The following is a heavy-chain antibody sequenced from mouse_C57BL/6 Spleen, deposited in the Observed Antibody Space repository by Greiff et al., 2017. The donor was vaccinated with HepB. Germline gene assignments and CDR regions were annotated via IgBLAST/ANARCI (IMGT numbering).Heavy chain of an antibody. J-gene: IGHJ4*01. CDR1: GYTFTSYW. Sequence: QVQLQQPGAELVMPGASVKLSCKASGYTFTSYWMHWVKQRPGPGLEWIGEIDPSDSYTNYNQKFKGKSTLTVDKSSSKAYMQLSSLTSEDSAVYYCAREAVVDPYAMDYWGQGTSVTVSS. CDR2: IDPSDSYT. D-gene: IGHD1-1*01. V-gene: IGHV1-69*01. CDR3: AREAVVDPYAMDY.